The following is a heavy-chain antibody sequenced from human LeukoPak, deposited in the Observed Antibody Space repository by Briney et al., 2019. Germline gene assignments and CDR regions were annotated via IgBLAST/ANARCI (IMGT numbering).Heavy chain of an antibody. CDR3: ARLHDSNAFDI. CDR1: GFTFYSYE. D-gene: IGHD4-11*01. CDR2: ISSTGRTI. Sequence: GGSLRLSCVVSGFTFYSYEMNWVRQAPGKGMEWVSYISSTGRTISYTDSVKARFTISRDNAKNSLYLQMKSLRAEDTAVYFCARLHDSNAFDIWGQGTMVTVSS. J-gene: IGHJ3*02. V-gene: IGHV3-48*03.